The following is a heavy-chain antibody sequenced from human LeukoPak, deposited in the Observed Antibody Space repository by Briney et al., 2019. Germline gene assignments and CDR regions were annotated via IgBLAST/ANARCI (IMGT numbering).Heavy chain of an antibody. Sequence: GGSLRVSCEGSGFSMRVYWMSWVRQAPGKGLEGVGNIKQDGSERNYVDSVKGRFTISRDNAKKSLYLQMNSLRAEDTAVYYCARDWGAYYHFFDYWGQGTLVTVSS. J-gene: IGHJ4*02. V-gene: IGHV3-7*01. CDR2: IKQDGSER. CDR3: ARDWGAYYHFFDY. CDR1: GFSMRVYW. D-gene: IGHD3-22*01.